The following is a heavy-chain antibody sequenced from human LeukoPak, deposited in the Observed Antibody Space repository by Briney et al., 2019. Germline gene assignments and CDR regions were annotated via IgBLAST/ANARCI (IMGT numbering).Heavy chain of an antibody. J-gene: IGHJ6*03. CDR2: IYYSGST. CDR1: GGSISSYY. Sequence: SETLSLTCTVSGGSISSYYWSWIRQPPGKGLEWMGYIYYSGSTNYNPSLKSRVTISVDTSKNQFSLKLSSVTAADTAVYYCARAEWELPDYYYYMDVWGKGTTVTVSS. CDR3: ARAEWELPDYYYYMDV. D-gene: IGHD1-26*01. V-gene: IGHV4-59*01.